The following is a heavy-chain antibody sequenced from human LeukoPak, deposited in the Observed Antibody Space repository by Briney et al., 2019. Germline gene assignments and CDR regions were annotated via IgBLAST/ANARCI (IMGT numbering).Heavy chain of an antibody. D-gene: IGHD3-10*01. Sequence: SETLSLTCTVSGGSISSYYWSWIRQPAGKGLEWIGRIYTSGSTNYNPSLKSRVTMSVDTSKNQFSLKLSSVTATDTAVYYCARPHGSGYYNYYMDVWGKGTTVIVSS. V-gene: IGHV4-4*07. CDR1: GGSISSYY. CDR2: IYTSGST. CDR3: ARPHGSGYYNYYMDV. J-gene: IGHJ6*03.